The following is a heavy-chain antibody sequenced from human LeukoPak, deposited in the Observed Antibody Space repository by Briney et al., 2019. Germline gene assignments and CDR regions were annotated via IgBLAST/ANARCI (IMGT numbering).Heavy chain of an antibody. Sequence: PSETLSLTCAVSGGSISSGGYSWSWIRQPPGNGLEWIGYIYHSGSTYYNPSLKSRVTISVDGSKNQFSLKLSSVTAADTAVYYCAAYYYDSSGFWFDPWGQGTLVTVSS. D-gene: IGHD3-22*01. CDR3: AAYYYDSSGFWFDP. CDR2: IYHSGST. J-gene: IGHJ5*02. CDR1: GGSISSGGYS. V-gene: IGHV4-30-2*01.